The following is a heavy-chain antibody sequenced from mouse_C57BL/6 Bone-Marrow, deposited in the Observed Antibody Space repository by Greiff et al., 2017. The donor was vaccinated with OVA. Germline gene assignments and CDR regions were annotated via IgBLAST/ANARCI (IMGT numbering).Heavy chain of an antibody. V-gene: IGHV1-26*01. J-gene: IGHJ2*01. CDR3: AKESSGPVYFDY. CDR1: GYTFTDYY. Sequence: EVQLQQSGPELVKPGASVKISCKASGYTFTDYYMNWVKQSHGKSLEWIGDINPNNGGTSYNQKFKGKATLTVDKSSSTAYMELRSLTSEDSAVYYCAKESSGPVYFDYWGQGTTLTVSS. CDR2: INPNNGGT. D-gene: IGHD3-2*02.